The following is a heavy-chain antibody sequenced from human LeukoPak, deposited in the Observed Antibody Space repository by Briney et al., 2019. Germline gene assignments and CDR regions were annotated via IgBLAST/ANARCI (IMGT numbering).Heavy chain of an antibody. CDR2: IYYSGST. J-gene: IGHJ3*02. CDR3: AGYDILTGYYNDAFDI. V-gene: IGHV4-39*07. Sequence: SSETLSLTCTVSGGSISSSSYYWGWIRQPPGKGLEWIGSIYYSGSTYYNPSLKSRVTISVDTSKNQFSLKLSSVTAADTAVYYCAGYDILTGYYNDAFDIWGQGTMVTVSS. D-gene: IGHD3-9*01. CDR1: GGSISSSSYY.